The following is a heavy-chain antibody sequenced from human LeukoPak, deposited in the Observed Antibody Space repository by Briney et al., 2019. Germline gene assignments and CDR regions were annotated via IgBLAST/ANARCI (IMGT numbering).Heavy chain of an antibody. D-gene: IGHD6-19*01. CDR3: ATSPPRPGIAVAGDY. J-gene: IGHJ4*02. CDR2: ISGSGGST. V-gene: IGHV3-23*01. Sequence: GGSLRLSCAASGFTFSSYAMSWVRQAPGKGLEWVSAISGSGGSTYYADSVKGRFTISRDNPKNTLYLQMNSLRAEDTAVYYCATSPPRPGIAVAGDYWGQGTLVTVSS. CDR1: GFTFSSYA.